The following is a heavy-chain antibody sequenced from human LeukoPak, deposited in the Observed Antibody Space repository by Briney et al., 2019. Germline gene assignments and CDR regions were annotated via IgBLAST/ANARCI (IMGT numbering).Heavy chain of an antibody. Sequence: SETLSLTCTVSGGSISSGSYYWSWIRQPPGKGLEWIGYIYYSGSTNYNPSLKSRVTISVDTSKNQFSLKLSSVTAADTAVYYCARARRIAAAGFDYWGQGTLVTVSS. V-gene: IGHV4-61*01. CDR3: ARARRIAAAGFDY. J-gene: IGHJ4*02. CDR1: GGSISSGSYY. D-gene: IGHD6-13*01. CDR2: IYYSGST.